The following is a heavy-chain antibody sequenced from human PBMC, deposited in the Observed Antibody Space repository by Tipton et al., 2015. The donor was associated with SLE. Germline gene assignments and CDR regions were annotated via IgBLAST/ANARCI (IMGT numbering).Heavy chain of an antibody. D-gene: IGHD6-13*01. CDR1: GDSLKPYY. CDR2: TFFTGST. V-gene: IGHV4-59*01. CDR3: ARSYSSSAGWFDP. Sequence: GLVKPSETLSLTCTVSGDSLKPYYWSWIRQPPGKGLEWIGYTFFTGSTRYSPSLKSRLTILVDTSKNQFSLNLSSVTAADTAVYYCARSYSSSAGWFDPWGQGTLVTVSS. J-gene: IGHJ5*02.